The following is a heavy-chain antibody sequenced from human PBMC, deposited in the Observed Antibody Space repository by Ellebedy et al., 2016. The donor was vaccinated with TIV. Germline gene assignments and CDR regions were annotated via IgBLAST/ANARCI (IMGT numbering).Heavy chain of an antibody. CDR1: GDTFSTYA. V-gene: IGHV1-18*01. CDR2: ISVYNGNR. D-gene: IGHD6-19*01. CDR3: ARAGYSSGWADFKAPVY. Sequence: ASVKVSCXASGDTFSTYAINWVRQAPGQGLEWMGWISVYNGNRNYAQKLQGRVTMTTDTSTSTAYMELRSLRSDDTAVYYCARAGYSSGWADFKAPVYWGQGTLVTVSS. J-gene: IGHJ4*02.